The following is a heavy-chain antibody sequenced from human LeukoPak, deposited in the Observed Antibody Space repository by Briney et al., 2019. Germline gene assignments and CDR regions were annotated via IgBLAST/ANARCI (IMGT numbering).Heavy chain of an antibody. D-gene: IGHD2-2*01. J-gene: IGHJ4*02. Sequence: GGALRLSCAASGFTVSSNYMSWVRQAPGKGLERVLVIYSGGSTYSADSVKRPFTISRGNAKNTLYLQMNSLRAEDTAVYYCARDWYQWGGAFDIWGQGTLVTVSS. V-gene: IGHV3-53*01. CDR2: IYSGGST. CDR1: GFTVSSNY. CDR3: ARDWYQWGGAFDI.